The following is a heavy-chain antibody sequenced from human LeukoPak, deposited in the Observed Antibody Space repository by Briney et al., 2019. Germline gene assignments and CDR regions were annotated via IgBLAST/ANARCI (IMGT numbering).Heavy chain of an antibody. CDR1: GYTFTSYG. CDR2: ISAYNGNT. Sequence: APVKVSCKASGYTFTSYGISWVRQAPGQGLEWMGWISAYNGNTNYAQKLQGRVTMTTGTSTSTAYMELRSLRSDDTAVYYCARYTYYYGSGVWFDPWGQGTLVTVSS. V-gene: IGHV1-18*01. J-gene: IGHJ5*02. D-gene: IGHD3-10*01. CDR3: ARYTYYYGSGVWFDP.